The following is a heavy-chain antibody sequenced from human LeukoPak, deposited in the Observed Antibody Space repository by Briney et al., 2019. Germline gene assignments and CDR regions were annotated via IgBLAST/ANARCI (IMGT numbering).Heavy chain of an antibody. CDR2: INIDGSRT. D-gene: IGHD3-22*01. Sequence: GGSLRLSCAASGFTFSSYWMHWVRQAPGKGLVWVSRINIDGSRTDYADSVKGRFTISRDNARNILYLQMNSLRAEDTAVYYCARVDGSGSSVFDYWGQGNLVTASS. V-gene: IGHV3-74*01. CDR1: GFTFSSYW. J-gene: IGHJ4*02. CDR3: ARVDGSGSSVFDY.